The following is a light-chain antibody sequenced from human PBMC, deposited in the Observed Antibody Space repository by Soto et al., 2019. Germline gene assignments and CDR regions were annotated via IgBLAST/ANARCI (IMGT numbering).Light chain of an antibody. CDR3: QQYNNWPPPIT. CDR1: QSVSSN. Sequence: EIVMTQSPATLSVSPGDRATLCCRASQSVSSNLAWYQQKPGRAPRLLISGASTRATGMPARFSGSGSGTEFTRTISSLQSEEFAVYYCQQYNNWPPPITFGQGTRLEIK. CDR2: GAS. J-gene: IGKJ5*01. V-gene: IGKV3-15*01.